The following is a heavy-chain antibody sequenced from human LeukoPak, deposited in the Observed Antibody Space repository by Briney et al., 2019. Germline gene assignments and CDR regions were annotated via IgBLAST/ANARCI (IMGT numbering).Heavy chain of an antibody. Sequence: SETLSLTCTVSGGSISSCYWSWVRQPPGKGLEWIGYIYYSGSTNYNPSLKSRATIPVDTSKTQFSLKLSSVTAADTAVYYCARYTTYYYDSSGSNWFDPWGQGTLVTVSS. CDR1: GGSISSCY. V-gene: IGHV4-59*01. CDR3: ARYTTYYYDSSGSNWFDP. CDR2: IYYSGST. J-gene: IGHJ5*02. D-gene: IGHD3-22*01.